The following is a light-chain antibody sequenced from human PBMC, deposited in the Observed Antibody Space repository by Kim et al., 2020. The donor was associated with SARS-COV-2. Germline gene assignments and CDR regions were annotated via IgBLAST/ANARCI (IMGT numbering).Light chain of an antibody. CDR1: ELGDKY. V-gene: IGLV3-1*01. J-gene: IGLJ1*01. Sequence: SYELTQPPSVSVAPGQTASITCSGDELGDKYACWYQQKPGQSPVLFIYQDSNRPSGIPERFSGSNSGNTATLTISGTQAMDEADYYCQAWNSSTYYVFGTGTKFTVL. CDR2: QDS. CDR3: QAWNSSTYYV.